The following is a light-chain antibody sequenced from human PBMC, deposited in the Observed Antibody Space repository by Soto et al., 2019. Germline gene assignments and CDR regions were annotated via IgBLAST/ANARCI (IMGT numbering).Light chain of an antibody. J-gene: IGKJ5*01. Sequence: EIVLTQSPRTLSLSPGERATLSCRASQSLSGRYLAWYQQKPGQAPRLLIYGASSRATGIPDRFSGTGSETDFTLTISRLEPEDFAVYYCQQYDNSPITFGQGTRLEIK. CDR3: QQYDNSPIT. V-gene: IGKV3-20*01. CDR1: QSLSGRY. CDR2: GAS.